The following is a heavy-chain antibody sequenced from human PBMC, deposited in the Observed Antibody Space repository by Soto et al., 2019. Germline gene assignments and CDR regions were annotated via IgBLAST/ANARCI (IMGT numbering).Heavy chain of an antibody. J-gene: IGHJ6*02. CDR3: AKDRPSGSRPYYYGMDV. Sequence: ESGGGVVQPGRSLRLSCAASELTFSSYGMHWVRQAPGKGLEWVAVISYDGSNKYYADSVKGRFTISRDNSKNTLYLQMNSLRAEDTAVYYCAKDRPSGSRPYYYGMDVWGQGTTVTVSS. D-gene: IGHD1-26*01. CDR2: ISYDGSNK. CDR1: ELTFSSYG. V-gene: IGHV3-30*18.